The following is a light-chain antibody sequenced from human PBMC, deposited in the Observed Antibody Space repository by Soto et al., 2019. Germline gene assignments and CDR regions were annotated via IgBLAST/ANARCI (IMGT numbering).Light chain of an antibody. CDR3: MQSTQLPLT. CDR1: QSLLHSDGKTY. J-gene: IGKJ4*01. V-gene: IGKV2D-29*02. Sequence: EIVLTQTPLSLSVTPGQPASISCRSGQSLLHSDGKTYLYWFLQKPGQSPQLLIYEVYKQFSGVPDRFGGSGSGTDFTLKITRVEAEDVGTYYCMQSTQLPLTFGGGTKVEIK. CDR2: EVY.